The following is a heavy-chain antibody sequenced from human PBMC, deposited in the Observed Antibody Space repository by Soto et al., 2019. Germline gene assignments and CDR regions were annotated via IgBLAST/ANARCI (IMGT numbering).Heavy chain of an antibody. D-gene: IGHD2-21*02. Sequence: PSETLSLTCTVTGDSLSSRSYYWGWLRQPPGKGLEWIGSIYYSGSTYNNPSLRSRVSMSIDTSKDQFSLKPKSVTAADTALYCCARQRTSVVTQAYFDVWGQGSLVTVSS. CDR2: IYYSGST. CDR3: ARQRTSVVTQAYFDV. J-gene: IGHJ4*02. V-gene: IGHV4-39*01. CDR1: GDSLSSRSYY.